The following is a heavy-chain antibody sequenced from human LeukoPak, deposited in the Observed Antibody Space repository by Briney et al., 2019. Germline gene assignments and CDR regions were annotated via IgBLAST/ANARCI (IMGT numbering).Heavy chain of an antibody. CDR2: ISGSGGST. J-gene: IGHJ4*02. V-gene: IGHV3-23*01. D-gene: IGHD5-12*01. CDR1: GIAFSSYA. CDR3: ARDPGSGYEEHFDY. Sequence: RGSLRLSCAASGIAFSSYAMSWVRQAPGKGLEWVSAISGSGGSTYYADSVKGRFTISRDNSKNTLYLQMNSLRAEDTAVYYCARDPGSGYEEHFDYWGQGRLVTVSS.